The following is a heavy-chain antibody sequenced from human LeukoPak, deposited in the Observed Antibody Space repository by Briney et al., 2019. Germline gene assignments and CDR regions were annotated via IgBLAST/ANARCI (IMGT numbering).Heavy chain of an antibody. V-gene: IGHV1-2*02. D-gene: IGHD5-24*01. J-gene: IGHJ3*02. CDR3: ARRMTTITTGVHFDI. CDR2: INPNSGGT. CDR1: GYTFTGYY. Sequence: GASVKVSCKASGYTFTGYYMHWVRHAPGQGLGWMGWINPNSGGTNYTQTFQGRVAMTRDTSISTAYMVLSRLRSDDTAGFYCARRMTTITTGVHFDIWGQGTMVTVS.